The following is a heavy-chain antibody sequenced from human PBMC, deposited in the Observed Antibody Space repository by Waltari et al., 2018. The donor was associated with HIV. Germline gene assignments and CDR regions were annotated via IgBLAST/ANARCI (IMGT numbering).Heavy chain of an antibody. D-gene: IGHD2-21*01. CDR1: GYTFNNYY. V-gene: IGHV1-46*02. CDR2: INPSGGSA. Sequence: QVRLVQSGAEVKKPGASVKLSCKASGYTFNNYYIHWVRQAPGQGLEWMGLINPSGGSASYAQKFQDRVTMTRDTSTSTVDMELSSLRSEDTAVYYCARDGGDGSIGLSIDYWGQGTLVTVSS. J-gene: IGHJ4*02. CDR3: ARDGGDGSIGLSIDY.